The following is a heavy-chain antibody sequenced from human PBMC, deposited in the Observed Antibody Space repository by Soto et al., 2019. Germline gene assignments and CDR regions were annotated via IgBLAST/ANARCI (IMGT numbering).Heavy chain of an antibody. CDR2: IIPIFGTA. D-gene: IGHD2-15*01. J-gene: IGHJ4*02. CDR1: GGTFSSYA. CDR3: ARGYCSGGSCYSEPMFDY. Sequence: QVQLVQSGAEVKKPGSSVKVSCKASGGTFSSYAISWVRQAPGQGLEWMGGIIPIFGTANYEQKFQGRVTITADESTSTAYRELGSLRSEDTAVYYCARGYCSGGSCYSEPMFDYWGQGTLVTVSS. V-gene: IGHV1-69*01.